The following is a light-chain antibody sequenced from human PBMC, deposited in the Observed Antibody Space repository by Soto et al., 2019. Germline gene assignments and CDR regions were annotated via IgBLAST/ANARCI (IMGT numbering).Light chain of an antibody. J-gene: IGLJ2*01. CDR3: CSYAGSSTLVV. Sequence: QSALTQPASVSGSPGQSITISCTGTSSDVGSYNLVSWYQQHPGKAPKLMIYEGSKRPSGVSNRFSGSKSGNTASLTISGLQAEDEADYYCCSYAGSSTLVVFGGGTKPPS. V-gene: IGLV2-23*01. CDR2: EGS. CDR1: SSDVGSYNL.